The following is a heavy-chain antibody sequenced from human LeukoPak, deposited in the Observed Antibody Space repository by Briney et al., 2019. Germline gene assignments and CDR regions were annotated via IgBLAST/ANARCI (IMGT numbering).Heavy chain of an antibody. CDR1: GDSFTSVTDY. J-gene: IGHJ4*02. Sequence: PSETLSLTCTVSGDSFTSVTDYWAWIRQTPGKGLEWIGEINHGGGTNYNPSLKSRVTISVDTSKKQFSLNLTSVTAADTAVYYCARGEDGTGDYRPTYFDSWGQGTLVTVSS. CDR2: INHGGGT. CDR3: ARGEDGTGDYRPTYFDS. V-gene: IGHV4-34*01. D-gene: IGHD4-17*01.